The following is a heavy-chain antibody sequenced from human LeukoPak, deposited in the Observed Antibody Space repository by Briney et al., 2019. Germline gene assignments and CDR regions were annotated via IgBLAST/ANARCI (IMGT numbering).Heavy chain of an antibody. J-gene: IGHJ6*03. Sequence: GGSLRLSCAASGFTFSSYSMNWVRQAPGKGLEWVSYISSSSSTIYYADSVKGRFTISRDNAKNSLYLQMNSLRAEDTAVYYCARVRGLLADYYYYVDVWGKGTTVTVSS. CDR1: GFTFSSYS. V-gene: IGHV3-48*04. CDR2: ISSSSSTI. D-gene: IGHD2-15*01. CDR3: ARVRGLLADYYYYVDV.